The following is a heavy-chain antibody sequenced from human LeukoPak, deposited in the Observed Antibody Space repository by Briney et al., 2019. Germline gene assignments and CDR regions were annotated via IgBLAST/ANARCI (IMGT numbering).Heavy chain of an antibody. D-gene: IGHD3-16*01. CDR3: ARGEDHRTTIGPFDY. Sequence: SQTLSLTCTVSGGSISSGSYYWSWIRQPAGKGLEWIGRIYTSGSTNYNPSLKSRVTISVDTSKNQFSLKLSSVTAADTAVYYCARGEDHRTTIGPFDYWGQGTLVTVSP. J-gene: IGHJ4*02. V-gene: IGHV4-61*02. CDR2: IYTSGST. CDR1: GGSISSGSYY.